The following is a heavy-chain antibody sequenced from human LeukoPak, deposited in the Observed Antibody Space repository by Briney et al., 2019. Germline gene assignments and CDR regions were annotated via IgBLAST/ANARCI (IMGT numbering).Heavy chain of an antibody. CDR2: ISGSGGST. V-gene: IGHV3-23*01. CDR1: GFTFSSYA. Sequence: GGSLRLSCAASGFTFSSYAKSWVRQAPGKGLEWVSAISGSGGSTYYADSVKGRFTISRDNSKNTLYLQMNSLRAEDTAVYYCAKSTVVETLYFDYWGQGTLVTVSS. D-gene: IGHD4-23*01. CDR3: AKSTVVETLYFDY. J-gene: IGHJ4*02.